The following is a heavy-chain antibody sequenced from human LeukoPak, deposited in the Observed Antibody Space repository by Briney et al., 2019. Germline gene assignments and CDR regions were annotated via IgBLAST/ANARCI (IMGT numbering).Heavy chain of an antibody. CDR1: GYTFTNYA. J-gene: IGHJ4*02. V-gene: IGHV7-4-1*02. D-gene: IGHD3-22*01. CDR2: ISTNTGNP. Sequence: ASVKVSCKASGYTFTNYAMSWVRQAPGQGLEWMGWISTNTGNPTYAQGFTGRFVFSLDTSVTTAYLQISSLKAEDTAVYYCAREEYYDSSAPTNFDYWGQGTLVTVSS. CDR3: AREEYYDSSAPTNFDY.